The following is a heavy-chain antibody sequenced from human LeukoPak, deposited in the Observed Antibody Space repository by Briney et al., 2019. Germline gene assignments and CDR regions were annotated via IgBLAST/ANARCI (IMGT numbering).Heavy chain of an antibody. CDR2: INHSGST. CDR3: ASLPFHSVAAAGRDNWFDP. Sequence: PSETLSLTCAVYGGSFSGYYWSWIRQPPGKGLEWIGEINHSGSTNYNPSPKSRVTISVDTSKNQFSLKLSSVTAADTAVYYCASLPFHSVAAAGRDNWFDPWGQGTLVTVSS. J-gene: IGHJ5*02. D-gene: IGHD6-13*01. V-gene: IGHV4-34*01. CDR1: GGSFSGYY.